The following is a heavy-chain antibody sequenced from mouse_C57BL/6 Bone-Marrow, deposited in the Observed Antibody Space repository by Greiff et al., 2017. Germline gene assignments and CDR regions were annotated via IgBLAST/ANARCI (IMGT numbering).Heavy chain of an antibody. V-gene: IGHV5-4*03. Sequence: EVKLVESGGGLVKPGGSLKLSCAASGFTFSSYAMSWVRQTPEKRLEWVATISDGGSYTYYPDNVKGRFTISRDNAKNNLYLQMSHLKSEDPAMYYCARGSPFTTVVYFGYWGQGTTLTVSS. CDR2: ISDGGSYT. CDR3: ARGSPFTTVVYFGY. J-gene: IGHJ2*01. CDR1: GFTFSSYA. D-gene: IGHD1-1*01.